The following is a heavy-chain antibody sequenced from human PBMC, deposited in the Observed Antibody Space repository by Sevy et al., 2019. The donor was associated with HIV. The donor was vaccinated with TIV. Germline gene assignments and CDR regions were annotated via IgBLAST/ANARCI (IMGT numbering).Heavy chain of an antibody. D-gene: IGHD1-26*01. CDR1: GGSISSYY. CDR3: ARTLYYVHSFDY. J-gene: IGHJ4*02. CDR2: IYYSGST. Sequence: LSLTCTVSGGSISSYYWSWIRQPPGKGLEWIGYIYYSGSTNYNPSLKSRVTISVDTSKNQFSLKLSSVTAADTAVYYCARTLYYVHSFDYWGQGTLVTVSS. V-gene: IGHV4-59*13.